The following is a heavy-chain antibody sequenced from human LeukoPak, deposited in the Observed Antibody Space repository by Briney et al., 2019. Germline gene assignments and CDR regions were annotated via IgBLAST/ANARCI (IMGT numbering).Heavy chain of an antibody. V-gene: IGHV3-23*01. Sequence: GGSLRLSCAASGFTFSTYSMNWVRQAPGKGPEWVSNICGSGGSIYYADSVKGRFTISRDNARNTLYLQMNSLRAEDTALYYCAKRPGGSYSGWFDPGGQGTLVAVS. CDR3: AKRPGGSYSGWFDP. CDR2: ICGSGGSI. D-gene: IGHD1-26*01. J-gene: IGHJ5*02. CDR1: GFTFSTYS.